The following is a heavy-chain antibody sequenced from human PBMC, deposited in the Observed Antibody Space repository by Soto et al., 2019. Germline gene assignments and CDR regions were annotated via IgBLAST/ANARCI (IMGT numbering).Heavy chain of an antibody. CDR2: VSGSGDRT. Sequence: GGSLRLSCAASGFTFSDYAMSWVRQAPGKGLEWVSSVSGSGDRTYYADSVSGRFTISRDKSKTTLYLQMNSLRADDTAVYYCAKDPATITGDEYMDFWGQGTTVTVSS. V-gene: IGHV3-23*01. CDR1: GFTFSDYA. CDR3: AKDPATITGDEYMDF. D-gene: IGHD7-27*01. J-gene: IGHJ6*02.